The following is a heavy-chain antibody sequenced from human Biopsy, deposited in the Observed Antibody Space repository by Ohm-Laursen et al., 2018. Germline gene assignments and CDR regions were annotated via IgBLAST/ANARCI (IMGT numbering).Heavy chain of an antibody. Sequence: TQTLTLTCTFSGFSLTTPGVGVGWIRQPPGKALEWLALIYWNEKKRFRPSLRDRLTIIKDTSKNQVILTVTNVDPVDKATYYCARVLYYDSSGYFLDHWGQGTLVTVSS. J-gene: IGHJ4*02. CDR3: ARVLYYDSSGYFLDH. CDR2: IYWNEKK. CDR1: GFSLTTPGVG. D-gene: IGHD3-22*01. V-gene: IGHV2-5*01.